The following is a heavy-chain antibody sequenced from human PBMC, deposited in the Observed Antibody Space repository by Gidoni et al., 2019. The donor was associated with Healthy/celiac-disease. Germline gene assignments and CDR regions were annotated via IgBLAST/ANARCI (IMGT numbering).Heavy chain of an antibody. Sequence: EVQLLESGGGLVQPGGSLRLSCAASGFTFSSYAMSWVRQATGKGLEWVSASSGSGGSTYYADSVKGRFTISRDNSKNTLYLQMNSLRAEDTAVYYCAKDRAVVTLYWYFDLWGRGTLVTVSS. D-gene: IGHD2-21*02. J-gene: IGHJ2*01. CDR2: SSGSGGST. CDR1: GFTFSSYA. CDR3: AKDRAVVTLYWYFDL. V-gene: IGHV3-23*01.